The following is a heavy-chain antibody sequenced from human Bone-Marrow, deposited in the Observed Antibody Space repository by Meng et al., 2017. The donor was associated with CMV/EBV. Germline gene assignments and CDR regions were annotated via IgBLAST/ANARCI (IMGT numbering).Heavy chain of an antibody. Sequence: KVSCKGSGYSFTSYWIGWVRQMPGKGLEWMGIIYPGDSDTRYSPSFQGQVTISADKSISTAYLQWSSLKASDTAMYYCARLRTSITHAFDIWGQGTRVTGSS. D-gene: IGHD3-10*01. CDR1: GYSFTSYW. CDR2: IYPGDSDT. J-gene: IGHJ3*02. CDR3: ARLRTSITHAFDI. V-gene: IGHV5-51*01.